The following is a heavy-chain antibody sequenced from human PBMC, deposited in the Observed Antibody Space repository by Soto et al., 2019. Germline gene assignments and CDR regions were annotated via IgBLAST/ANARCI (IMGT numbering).Heavy chain of an antibody. CDR2: IYSGGST. CDR3: ATSAEEATRFYYYYYMDV. CDR1: VFTVSSNY. Sequence: GGSLRLSCAASVFTVSSNYMSWVRQAPGKGLEWVSVIYSGGSTYYADSVKGRFTISRDNSKNTLYPQMNSLRAEDTAVYYCATSAEEATRFYYYYYMDVWGKGTTVTVSS. V-gene: IGHV3-66*01. J-gene: IGHJ6*03. D-gene: IGHD2-15*01.